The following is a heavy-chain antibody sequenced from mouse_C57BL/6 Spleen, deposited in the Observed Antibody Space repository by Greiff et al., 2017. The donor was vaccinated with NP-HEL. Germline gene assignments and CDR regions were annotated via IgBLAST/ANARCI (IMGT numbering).Heavy chain of an antibody. V-gene: IGHV5-17*01. Sequence: EVMLVESGGGLVKPGGSLKLSCAASGFTFSDYGMHWVRQAPEKGLEWVAYISSGSSTIYYADTVKGRFTISRDNAKNTLFLQMTSLRSDDTAMYYCARQDYDRYFDVWGTGTTVTVSS. CDR1: GFTFSDYG. J-gene: IGHJ1*03. D-gene: IGHD2-4*01. CDR2: ISSGSSTI. CDR3: ARQDYDRYFDV.